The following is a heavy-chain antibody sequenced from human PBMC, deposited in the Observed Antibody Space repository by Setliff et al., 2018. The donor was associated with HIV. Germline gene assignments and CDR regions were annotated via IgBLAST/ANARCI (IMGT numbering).Heavy chain of an antibody. CDR1: GFIFSSYS. D-gene: IGHD3-10*01. Sequence: SLRLSCAASGFIFSSYSMHWVRQAPGKGLEWVAAISNNVNNKYYAVSVKGRFTISRDNPKNTVYMQMNNLRVEDTAVYYCTRDKSGYYDMDVWGKGTTVTVSS. CDR3: TRDKSGYYDMDV. J-gene: IGHJ6*03. CDR2: ISNNVNNK. V-gene: IGHV3-30*01.